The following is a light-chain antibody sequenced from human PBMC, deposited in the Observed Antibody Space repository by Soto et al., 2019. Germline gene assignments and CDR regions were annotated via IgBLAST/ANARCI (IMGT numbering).Light chain of an antibody. J-gene: IGKJ3*01. CDR3: QQRNKFT. Sequence: EIVLTQSPATLSLSPGERATLSCRASQSVGRFLAWYQQKPGQAPRLLIYDASNRATGISARFRGSGSGTDFTLSISSLEPEDFAVYYCQQRNKFTFGPGTKVDIK. CDR2: DAS. V-gene: IGKV3-11*01. CDR1: QSVGRF.